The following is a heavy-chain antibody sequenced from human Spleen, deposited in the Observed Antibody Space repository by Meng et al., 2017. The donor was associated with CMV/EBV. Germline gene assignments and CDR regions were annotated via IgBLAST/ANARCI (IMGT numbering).Heavy chain of an antibody. CDR1: GFPFSSYS. J-gene: IGHJ6*02. Sequence: GGSLRLSCAASGFPFSSYSMNWVRQAPGKGLEWVSSISSSSSYIYYADSVKGRFTISRDNAKNSLYLQMNSLRAEDTAVYYCARGQPKIVVVATSNGLDVWGQGTTVTVSS. D-gene: IGHD2-21*01. CDR3: ARGQPKIVVVATSNGLDV. CDR2: ISSSSSYI. V-gene: IGHV3-21*04.